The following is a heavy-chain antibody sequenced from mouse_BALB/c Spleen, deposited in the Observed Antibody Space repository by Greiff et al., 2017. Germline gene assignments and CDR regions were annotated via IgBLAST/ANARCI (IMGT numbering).Heavy chain of an antibody. J-gene: IGHJ3*01. CDR2: IRSKSNNYAT. Sequence: GGGLVQPKGSLKLSCAASGFTFNTYAMNWVRQAPGKGLEWVARIRSKSNNYATYYADSVKDRFTISRDDSQSMLYLQMNNLKTEDTAMYYCVRQYDYGEAWFAYWGQGTLVTVSA. CDR3: VRQYDYGEAWFAY. V-gene: IGHV10-1*02. CDR1: GFTFNTYA. D-gene: IGHD2-4*01.